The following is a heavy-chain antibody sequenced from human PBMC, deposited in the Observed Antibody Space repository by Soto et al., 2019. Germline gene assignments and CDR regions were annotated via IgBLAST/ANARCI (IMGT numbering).Heavy chain of an antibody. Sequence: PSETLSLTCAVYGGSFSCYYWSWIRQPPGKGLEWIGEINHSGSTNYNPSLKSRVTISVDTSKNQFSLKLSSVTAADTDVYYCERFSLRSGSSTRKGFDPWGQGTLVTVSS. CDR1: GGSFSCYY. CDR2: INHSGST. V-gene: IGHV4-34*01. D-gene: IGHD3-10*01. J-gene: IGHJ5*02. CDR3: ERFSLRSGSSTRKGFDP.